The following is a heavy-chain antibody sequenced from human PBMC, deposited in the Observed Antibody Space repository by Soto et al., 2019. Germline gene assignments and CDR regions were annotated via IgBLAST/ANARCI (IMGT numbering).Heavy chain of an antibody. CDR2: MYYGGST. D-gene: IGHD3-10*01. CDR3: ACPTELRREGGWF. V-gene: IGHV4-39*01. CDR1: GGSISRSSYY. Sequence: QLQLQESGPGLVKPSETLSLTCTVSGGSISRSSYYWGWIRQPPGKGLEWIGSMYYGGSTYYNPSLKSRVTISADTSKNQFSLELSTVTVADTAVYYCACPTELRREGGWFWGQGTLVTVSS. J-gene: IGHJ4*02.